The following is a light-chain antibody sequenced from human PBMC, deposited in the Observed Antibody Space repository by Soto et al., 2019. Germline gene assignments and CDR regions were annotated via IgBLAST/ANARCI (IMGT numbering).Light chain of an antibody. Sequence: IQLTQSPSSLSASVGDRVTITCRAGQDIGSALAWYQQRPGKAPKLLLYDASNLEAGVPSRFSGSGSGTDFTPTITSLRPEDFATYYCQQLHGFPLTFCGGTKVQIK. CDR3: QQLHGFPLT. CDR1: QDIGSA. CDR2: DAS. V-gene: IGKV1-13*02. J-gene: IGKJ4*01.